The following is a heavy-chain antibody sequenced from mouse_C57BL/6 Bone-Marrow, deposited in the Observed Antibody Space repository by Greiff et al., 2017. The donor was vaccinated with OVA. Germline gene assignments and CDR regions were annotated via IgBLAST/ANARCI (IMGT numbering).Heavy chain of an antibody. D-gene: IGHD6-5*01. J-gene: IGHJ2*01. Sequence: EVQGVESVAELVRPGASVKLSCTASGFNIKNTYMHWVKQRPEQGLEWIGRIDPANGNTKYAPKFQGKATITADTSSNTAYLQLSSLTSEDTAIYYCARRLPYPYYFDYWGQGTTLTVSS. CDR3: ARRLPYPYYFDY. CDR1: GFNIKNTY. V-gene: IGHV14-3*01. CDR2: IDPANGNT.